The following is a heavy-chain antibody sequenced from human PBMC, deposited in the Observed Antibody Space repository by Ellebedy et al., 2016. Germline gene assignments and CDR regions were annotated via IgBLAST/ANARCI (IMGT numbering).Heavy chain of an antibody. CDR3: ARDSGWNKYDY. CDR2: IKTDGSST. J-gene: IGHJ4*02. Sequence: GESLKISCAASGFTFSNYWMHWVRQVPGKGLAWVSRIKTDGSSTNYADSVKGRFTISRDNAKNTLYLEMNSLRAEDTAVYYCARDSGWNKYDYWGQGTLVTVSS. CDR1: GFTFSNYW. V-gene: IGHV3-74*01. D-gene: IGHD6-19*01.